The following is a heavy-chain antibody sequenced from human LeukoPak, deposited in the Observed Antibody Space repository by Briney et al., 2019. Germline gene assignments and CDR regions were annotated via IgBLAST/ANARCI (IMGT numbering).Heavy chain of an antibody. D-gene: IGHD3-10*01. CDR1: GFTFSAYA. V-gene: IGHV3-23*01. CDR3: AKRSMVSSGHFDY. CDR2: MSGSGVST. Sequence: GGSLRLSCVASGFTFSAYAMAWVRQAPGRGLEWVSAMSGSGVSTYNGDSVKGWFTISRDDSKSTVYLQMDSLRAEDTAIYYCAKRSMVSSGHFDYWGQGSLVTVSS. J-gene: IGHJ4*02.